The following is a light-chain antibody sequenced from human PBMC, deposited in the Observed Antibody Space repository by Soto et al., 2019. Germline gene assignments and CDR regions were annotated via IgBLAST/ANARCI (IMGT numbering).Light chain of an antibody. V-gene: IGKV3D-20*01. CDR2: GAS. Sequence: EIVLTQSPATLSLSPGERATLSCGASQSVSRSYLAWYQQKPGLAPRLLIYGASSRATGIPDRFTGSGSGTDFTLTISRLEPEDFAVYYCQQYGSSPLTFGGGTKVDIK. CDR3: QQYGSSPLT. CDR1: QSVSRSY. J-gene: IGKJ4*01.